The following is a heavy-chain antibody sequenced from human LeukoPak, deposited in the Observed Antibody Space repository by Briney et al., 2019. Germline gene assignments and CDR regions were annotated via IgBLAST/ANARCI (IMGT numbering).Heavy chain of an antibody. CDR2: INHSGST. J-gene: IGHJ4*02. CDR1: GGSISSYY. Sequence: SETLSLTCTVSGGSISSYYWSWIRQPPGKGLEWIGEINHSGSTNYNPSLKSRVTISVDTSKNQFSLKLSSVTAADTAVYYCARGYYDPDYWGQGTLVTVSS. CDR3: ARGYYDPDY. D-gene: IGHD3-22*01. V-gene: IGHV4-34*01.